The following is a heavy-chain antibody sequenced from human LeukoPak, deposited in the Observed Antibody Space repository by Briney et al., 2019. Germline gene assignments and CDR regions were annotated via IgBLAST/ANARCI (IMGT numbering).Heavy chain of an antibody. CDR3: ARGPSPSGAYIFDY. CDR1: GGSVTSGTYY. J-gene: IGHJ4*02. CDR2: IYYTGST. Sequence: PSETLSLTCTVSGGSVTSGTYYWSWIRQPPGKGLEWIGYIYYTGSTNYNPSLKSRVTISADTSKKQFSLKLASVNAADTAVYYCARGPSPSGAYIFDYWGQGTLVTVS. D-gene: IGHD1-26*01. V-gene: IGHV4-61*01.